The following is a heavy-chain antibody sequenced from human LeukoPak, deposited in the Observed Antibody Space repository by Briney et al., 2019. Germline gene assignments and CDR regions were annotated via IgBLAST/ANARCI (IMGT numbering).Heavy chain of an antibody. Sequence: PGGSLRLSCAPSGFTFDDYGMSGVGQAPGKGLEWVSGINWNGGSTGYADSVKGRFTISRDNAKNSLYLQMNSLRAEDTALYYCARDGEVPAARIHWFVPWVQGTLVTVSS. V-gene: IGHV3-20*04. CDR3: ARDGEVPAARIHWFVP. J-gene: IGHJ5*02. CDR1: GFTFDDYG. D-gene: IGHD2-2*01. CDR2: INWNGGST.